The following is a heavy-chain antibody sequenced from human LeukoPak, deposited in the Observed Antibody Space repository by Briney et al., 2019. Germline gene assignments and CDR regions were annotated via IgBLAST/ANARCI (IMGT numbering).Heavy chain of an antibody. J-gene: IGHJ2*01. CDR1: GFTFSTYA. CDR2: ISGSGGNT. CDR3: AKGFIYCSGDSCYPGNWCFDL. D-gene: IGHD2-15*01. Sequence: GGSLRLSCAASGFTFSTYAMSWVRQAPGKGLEWVSAISGSGGNTYHADSVKGRFTISRDNSKNTLYLQMSSLRAEDTALYYCAKGFIYCSGDSCYPGNWCFDLWGRGTLVTVSS. V-gene: IGHV3-23*01.